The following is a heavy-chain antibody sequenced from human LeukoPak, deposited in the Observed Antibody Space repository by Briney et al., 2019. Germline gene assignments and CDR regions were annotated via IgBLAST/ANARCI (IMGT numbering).Heavy chain of an antibody. V-gene: IGHV1-24*01. Sequence: ASVKVSCKVSGYTLTELSMHWVRQAPGKGLEWMGGFDPEDGETIYAQKFQGRVTMTEDTSTDTAYMELSSLRSEDTAVYYCARDARPSYDTSGYYFPGDYWGQGTLVTVSS. CDR1: GYTLTELS. D-gene: IGHD3-22*01. CDR3: ARDARPSYDTSGYYFPGDY. CDR2: FDPEDGET. J-gene: IGHJ4*02.